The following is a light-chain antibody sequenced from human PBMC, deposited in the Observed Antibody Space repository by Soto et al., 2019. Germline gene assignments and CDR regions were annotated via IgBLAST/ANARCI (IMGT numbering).Light chain of an antibody. CDR2: DDN. V-gene: IGLV1-51*01. CDR3: GTWDSSLSAVV. Sequence: QSVLTQPPSVSAAPGQKVTISCSGSSSNIGNNYVSWYQQLSGTAPQLLIYDDNERPSGIPDRFSGSKSGTSATLGITGLQTGDEADYYCGTWDSSLSAVVFGGGTKLTVL. J-gene: IGLJ2*01. CDR1: SSNIGNNY.